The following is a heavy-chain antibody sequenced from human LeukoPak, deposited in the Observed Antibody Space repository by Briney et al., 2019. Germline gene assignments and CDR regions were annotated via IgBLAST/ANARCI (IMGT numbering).Heavy chain of an antibody. D-gene: IGHD6-19*01. Sequence: GGSLRLSCAASGFTFSSYAMSWVRQAPGEGLEWVSAISGSGGSTYYADSVKGRFTISRDNSKNTLYLQMNSLRAEDTAVYYCAKDPVVSSGRGFNGMDVWGQGTTVTVSS. CDR1: GFTFSSYA. CDR3: AKDPVVSSGRGFNGMDV. CDR2: ISGSGGST. J-gene: IGHJ6*02. V-gene: IGHV3-23*01.